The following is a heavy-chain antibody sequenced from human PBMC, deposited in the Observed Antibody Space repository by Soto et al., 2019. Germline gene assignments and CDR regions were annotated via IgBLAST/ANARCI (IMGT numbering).Heavy chain of an antibody. CDR1: GGTFSSYT. V-gene: IGHV1-69*02. J-gene: IGHJ4*02. Sequence: QVQLVQSGAEVKKPGSSVKVSCKASGGTFSSYTISWVRQAPGQGLEWMGRIIPILGIANYAQKFQGRVTITADKSTSTAYMELSGVRSEDTAVYYCARRYSSGSFDYWGQGTLVTVSS. D-gene: IGHD6-19*01. CDR3: ARRYSSGSFDY. CDR2: IIPILGIA.